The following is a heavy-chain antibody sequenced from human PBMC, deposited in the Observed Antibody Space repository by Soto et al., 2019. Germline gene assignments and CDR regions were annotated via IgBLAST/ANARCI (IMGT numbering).Heavy chain of an antibody. D-gene: IGHD2-2*02. V-gene: IGHV1-69*01. CDR2: IIPLFGTA. CDR3: ATELGEYPASPFDA. Sequence: QVQLVQSGADVKKPGSSVKVSCQASGVTFSSETLGWVRQAPGQGLEWVGGIIPLFGTASYAQKFQGRVTITADEATSSVDMEVSSLRSDDTAVYFCATELGEYPASPFDAWGQGTLVTVSS. J-gene: IGHJ4*02. CDR1: GVTFSSET.